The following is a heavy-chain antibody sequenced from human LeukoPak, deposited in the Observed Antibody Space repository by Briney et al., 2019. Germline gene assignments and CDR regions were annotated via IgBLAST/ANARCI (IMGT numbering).Heavy chain of an antibody. CDR1: GFTLSSYA. V-gene: IGHV3-30-3*01. Sequence: GGSLRLSCAASGFTLSSYAMHWVRQAPGKGLEWVAVISYDGSNKYYADSVKGRFTISRDNSKNTLYLQMNSLRAEDTAVYYCARGRFYYGMDVWGQGTTVTVSS. CDR2: ISYDGSNK. D-gene: IGHD4-17*01. CDR3: ARGRFYYGMDV. J-gene: IGHJ6*02.